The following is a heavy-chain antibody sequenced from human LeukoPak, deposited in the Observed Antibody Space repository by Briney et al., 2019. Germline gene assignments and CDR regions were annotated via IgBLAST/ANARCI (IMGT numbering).Heavy chain of an antibody. V-gene: IGHV4-59*01. J-gene: IGHJ4*02. D-gene: IGHD5-12*01. CDR1: GGSISSYY. CDR2: IYYSGST. Sequence: PSETLSLTCTVSGGSISSYYWSWIRQPPGKGLEWIGYIYYSGSTNYNPSLKSRVTISVDTSKNQFSLKLSSVTAADTAVYYCARGLYSGYERYFDYWGQGTLVTVSS. CDR3: ARGLYSGYERYFDY.